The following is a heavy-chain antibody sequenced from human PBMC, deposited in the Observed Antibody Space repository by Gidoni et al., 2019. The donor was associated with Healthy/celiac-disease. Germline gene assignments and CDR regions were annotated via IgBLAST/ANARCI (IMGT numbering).Heavy chain of an antibody. CDR2: IIPIFGTA. CDR1: GGTLSSYA. J-gene: IGHJ5*02. Sequence: QVQLVQSGAEVKKPGSSVKVSCKASGGTLSSYAISWVRQAPGQGLEWMGGIIPIFGTANYAQKFQGRVTITADESTSTAYMELSSLRSEDTAVYYCARWDLYYDSSGYYSGWFDPWGQGTLVTVSS. D-gene: IGHD3-22*01. CDR3: ARWDLYYDSSGYYSGWFDP. V-gene: IGHV1-69*01.